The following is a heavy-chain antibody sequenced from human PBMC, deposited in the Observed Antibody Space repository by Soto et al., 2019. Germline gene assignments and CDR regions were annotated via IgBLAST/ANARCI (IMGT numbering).Heavy chain of an antibody. CDR2: IYYSGST. V-gene: IGHV4-39*01. J-gene: IGHJ6*03. D-gene: IGHD3-3*01. Sequence: TSETLSLTCTVSGGSISSSSYYWGWIRQPPGKGLEWIGSIYYSGSTYYNPSLKSRVTISVDTSKNQFSLKLSSVTAADTAVYYCARSSDFWSGYAYYYYYYMDVWGKGTTVTVSS. CDR3: ARSSDFWSGYAYYYYYYMDV. CDR1: GGSISSSSYY.